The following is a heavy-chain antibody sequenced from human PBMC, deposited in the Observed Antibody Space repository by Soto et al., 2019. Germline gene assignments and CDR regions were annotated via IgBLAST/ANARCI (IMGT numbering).Heavy chain of an antibody. V-gene: IGHV3-48*03. CDR1: GFTFSSYE. CDR2: ISSSGSTI. CDR3: ARGDLTVVLPADTYYYYYYGMEV. D-gene: IGHD2-2*01. J-gene: IGHJ6*02. Sequence: PGGSLRLSCAASGFTFSSYEMNWVRQAPGKGLEWVSYISSSGSTIYYADSVKGRFTISRDNAKNSLYLQMNSLRAEDTAVYYCARGDLTVVLPADTYYYYYYGMEVWGQGTTVTVS.